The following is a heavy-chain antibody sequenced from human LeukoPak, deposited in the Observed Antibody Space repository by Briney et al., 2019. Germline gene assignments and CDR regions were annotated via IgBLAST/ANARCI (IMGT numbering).Heavy chain of an antibody. V-gene: IGHV4-31*03. CDR2: IYYSGST. J-gene: IGHJ4*02. D-gene: IGHD1-26*01. CDR3: ARLLRGASGHDY. Sequence: SETLSLTCTVSGGSISSGGYYWSWIRQHPGKGLEWIGYIYYSGSTYYNPSLKSRVTISVDTSKNQFSLKLSSVTAADTAVYYCARLLRGASGHDYWGQGTLVTVSS. CDR1: GGSISSGGYY.